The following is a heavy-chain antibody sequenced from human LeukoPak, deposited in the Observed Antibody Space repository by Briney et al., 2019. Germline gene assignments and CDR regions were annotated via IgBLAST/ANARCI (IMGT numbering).Heavy chain of an antibody. CDR1: GGSISSYY. V-gene: IGHV4-4*07. D-gene: IGHD3-9*01. CDR2: IYTSGST. Sequence: PSETLSLTCTVSGGSISSYYWSWIRRPAGKGLEWIGRIYTSGSTNYNPSLKSRVTMSVDTSKNQFSLKLSSVTAADTAVYYCARSYYDTLTGYSYFDYWGQGTLVTVSS. CDR3: ARSYYDTLTGYSYFDY. J-gene: IGHJ4*02.